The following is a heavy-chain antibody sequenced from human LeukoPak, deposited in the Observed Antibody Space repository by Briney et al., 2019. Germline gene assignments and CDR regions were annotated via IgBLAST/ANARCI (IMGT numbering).Heavy chain of an antibody. J-gene: IGHJ3*02. CDR1: GYTFTSYD. V-gene: IGHV1-8*03. CDR2: MNPSSGNT. D-gene: IGHD4/OR15-4a*01. CDR3: ARVGASDAFDI. Sequence: ASVKVSCKASGYTFTSYDINWVRQATGQGLEWMGWMNPSSGNTGYAQKFQGRVTITRNTSISTAYMELSSLRSEDTAVYYCARVGASDAFDIWGQGTMVTVSS.